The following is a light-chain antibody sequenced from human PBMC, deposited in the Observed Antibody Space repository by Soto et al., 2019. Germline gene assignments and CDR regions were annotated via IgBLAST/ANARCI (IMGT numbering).Light chain of an antibody. CDR2: STN. J-gene: IGLJ2*01. Sequence: QAVVTQEPSFSVSPGGTVTLTCGLSSGSVSTNYYPSWYQQTPGQAPRTLIYSTNTRSSGVPDRFSGSILGNKAALTITGAQADDESDYYCVLYIGSGLSVFGGGTKLTVL. CDR1: SGSVSTNYY. V-gene: IGLV8-61*01. CDR3: VLYIGSGLSV.